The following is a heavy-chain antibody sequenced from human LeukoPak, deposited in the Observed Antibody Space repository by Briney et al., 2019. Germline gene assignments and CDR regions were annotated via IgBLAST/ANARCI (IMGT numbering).Heavy chain of an antibody. CDR1: GGSISSYY. D-gene: IGHD3-10*02. J-gene: IGHJ4*02. CDR3: ARAMFYFDY. V-gene: IGHV4-59*01. CDR2: IYYSGST. Sequence: PSETLSLTCTVSGGSISSYYWSWIRQPPGKGLEWIGYIYYSGSTNYNPSLQSRVTISVDTSKNPFSLKLSSVTAADTVVYYCARAMFYFDYWGQGTLVTVSS.